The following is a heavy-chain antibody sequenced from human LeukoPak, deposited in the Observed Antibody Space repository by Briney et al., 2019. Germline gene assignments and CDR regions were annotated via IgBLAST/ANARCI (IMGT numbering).Heavy chain of an antibody. Sequence: ASVKVSCKASGYTFTGYYMHWVRQAPGQGLEWMGWINPNSGGTNCAQKFQGRVTMTRDTSISTAYMELSRLRSDDTAVYYCARARRVSLQWLPKSNWFDPWGQGTLVTVSS. J-gene: IGHJ5*02. D-gene: IGHD6-19*01. CDR3: ARARRVSLQWLPKSNWFDP. CDR2: INPNSGGT. V-gene: IGHV1-2*02. CDR1: GYTFTGYY.